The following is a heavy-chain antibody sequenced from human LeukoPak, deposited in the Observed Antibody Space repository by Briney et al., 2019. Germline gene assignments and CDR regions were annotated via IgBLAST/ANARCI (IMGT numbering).Heavy chain of an antibody. D-gene: IGHD3-22*01. CDR2: IIPIFGTA. J-gene: IGHJ4*02. CDR1: GYTFTSYA. V-gene: IGHV1-69*13. CDR3: ARGPRGYYDSSGYYHPPDY. Sequence: SVKVSCKASGYTFTSYAISWVRQAPGQGLEWMGGIIPIFGTANYAQKFQGRVAITADESTSTAYMELSSLRSEDTAVYYCARGPRGYYDSSGYYHPPDYWGQGTLVTVSS.